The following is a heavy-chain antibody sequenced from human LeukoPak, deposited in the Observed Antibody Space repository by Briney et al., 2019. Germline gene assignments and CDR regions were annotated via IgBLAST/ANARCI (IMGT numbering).Heavy chain of an antibody. Sequence: PGGSLRLSCAASGFTFSSYAMSWVRQAPGKGLEWVSAISGSGGSTYYADSVKGRFLISRDNSKNILYLQMSSLRVEDTAVYFCGKDLRERFPEDSHWFDPWGQGTLVTVSS. CDR1: GFTFSSYA. J-gene: IGHJ5*02. D-gene: IGHD1-14*01. V-gene: IGHV3-23*01. CDR2: ISGSGGST. CDR3: GKDLRERFPEDSHWFDP.